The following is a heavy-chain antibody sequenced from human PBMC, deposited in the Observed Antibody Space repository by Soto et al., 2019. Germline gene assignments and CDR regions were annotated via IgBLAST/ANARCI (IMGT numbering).Heavy chain of an antibody. V-gene: IGHV1-46*01. Sequence: ASVKVSCKASGYTFTSYYMHWVRQAPGQGLEWMGIINPSGVSTTYAQKFQGRFTMTRDTSTSTVYMELSSLRSEDTAVYYCASNSGVVYGMDVWGQGTTVTVSS. CDR1: GYTFTSYY. CDR2: INPSGVST. D-gene: IGHD3-3*01. J-gene: IGHJ6*02. CDR3: ASNSGVVYGMDV.